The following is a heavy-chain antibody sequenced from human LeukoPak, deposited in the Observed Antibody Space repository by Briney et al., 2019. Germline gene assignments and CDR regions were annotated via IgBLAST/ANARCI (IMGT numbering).Heavy chain of an antibody. CDR1: GGSITSYY. D-gene: IGHD6-6*01. J-gene: IGHJ4*02. Sequence: KTSETLSLTCTVSGGSITSYYWTYIRQPAGKGLEWIGRIHTSGSTNYNHSLKSRVTMSVDTSKNQFSLNLSSVTAADTAMYYCAREFSGTSIAARVFDSWGQGTLVTVSS. CDR3: AREFSGTSIAARVFDS. CDR2: IHTSGST. V-gene: IGHV4-4*07.